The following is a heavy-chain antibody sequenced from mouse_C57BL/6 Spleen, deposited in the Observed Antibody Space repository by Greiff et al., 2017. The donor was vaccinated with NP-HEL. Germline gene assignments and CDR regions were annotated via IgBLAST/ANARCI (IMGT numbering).Heavy chain of an antibody. Sequence: EVQVVESGGGLVQPGGSLKLSCAASGFTFSDYYMYWVRQTPEKRLVWVAYISNGGGSTYYPDTVKGRFTISRDNAKNTLYLQMSRLKSEDTAMYYCARDYFYAMDYWGQGTSVTVSS. CDR1: GFTFSDYY. D-gene: IGHD2-13*01. V-gene: IGHV5-12*01. CDR3: ARDYFYAMDY. J-gene: IGHJ4*01. CDR2: ISNGGGST.